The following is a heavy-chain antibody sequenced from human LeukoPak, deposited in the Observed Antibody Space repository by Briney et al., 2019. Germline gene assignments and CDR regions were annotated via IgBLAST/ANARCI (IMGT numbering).Heavy chain of an antibody. J-gene: IGHJ3*01. CDR3: ARDRRGEKDFDV. Sequence: GGSLRLSCAASGFTVSSNYMSWVRQAPGKGLEWVSAIYADGYTRDAASVKGRFSISRHNSKNTVYLQMDNLRPEDTAVYYCARDRRGEKDFDVWGPGTMVTVSS. V-gene: IGHV3-53*04. CDR1: GFTVSSNY. CDR2: IYADGYT.